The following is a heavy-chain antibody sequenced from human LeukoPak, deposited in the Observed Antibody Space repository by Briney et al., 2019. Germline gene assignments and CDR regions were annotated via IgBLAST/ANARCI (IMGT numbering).Heavy chain of an antibody. J-gene: IGHJ4*02. Sequence: SETLSLTCGASGGSVINTNWWTWVRQPPGKGLEWIGEVHLDGRTNYNPSLESRLTMSVDVSENQVSLKLTSVTAADTAVYYCAREGGFYRPLDYSGQGNLVTVSS. CDR3: AREGGFYRPLDY. CDR1: GGSVINTNW. D-gene: IGHD3-3*01. V-gene: IGHV4-4*02. CDR2: VHLDGRT.